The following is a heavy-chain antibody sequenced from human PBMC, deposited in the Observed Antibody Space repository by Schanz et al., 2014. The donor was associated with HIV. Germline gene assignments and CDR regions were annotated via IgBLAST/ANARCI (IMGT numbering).Heavy chain of an antibody. Sequence: EVQLLESGGGLEQPGGSLRLSCAASGFNFNNYAMTWVRQAPGKGLEFFSSISESGGRTYYADSVNGRFTISRDNSKNTLYLQMTPLRIDDTAVYYCAKPEYDSRGNSQSHFDYWGQGTLVTVSP. CDR2: ISESGGRT. CDR1: GFNFNNYA. D-gene: IGHD3-22*01. CDR3: AKPEYDSRGNSQSHFDY. V-gene: IGHV3-23*01. J-gene: IGHJ4*02.